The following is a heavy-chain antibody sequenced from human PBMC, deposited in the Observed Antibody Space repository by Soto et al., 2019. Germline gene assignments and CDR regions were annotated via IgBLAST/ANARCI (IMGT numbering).Heavy chain of an antibody. CDR1: GFTFSTYL. D-gene: IGHD2-2*01. CDR2: INSDASHT. V-gene: IGHV3-74*01. J-gene: IGHJ5*02. Sequence: GGSLRIPCASSGFTFSTYLRHWIRPVPGKGLEWVSRINSDASHTYYAHSVKGRFTISRDNAKNTLHLEMNSLRAEDTAVYYCVSDCQCVTTSCYGNWFDPWGQRTLVTVSS. CDR3: VSDCQCVTTSCYGNWFDP.